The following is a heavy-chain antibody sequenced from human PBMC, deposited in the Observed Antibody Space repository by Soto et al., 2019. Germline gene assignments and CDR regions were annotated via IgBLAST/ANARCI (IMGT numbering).Heavy chain of an antibody. V-gene: IGHV1-2*02. Sequence: ASVKVSCKASGYRLSDYYMHWVRQAPGQGLEWMGWINPSSGGTRYAQKFQGRVTLTLDTAVAVGYMELTGLTSDDTAVYYCARVRAARPDYSHYGMDVWGQGTTVTVSS. CDR2: INPSSGGT. D-gene: IGHD2-15*01. CDR3: ARVRAARPDYSHYGMDV. J-gene: IGHJ6*02. CDR1: GYRLSDYY.